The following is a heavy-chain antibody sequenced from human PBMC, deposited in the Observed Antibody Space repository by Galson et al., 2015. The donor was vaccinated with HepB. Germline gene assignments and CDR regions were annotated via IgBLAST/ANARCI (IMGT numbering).Heavy chain of an antibody. CDR2: LNIDGGST. CDR3: ARESNSGAYYPFDY. V-gene: IGHV3-74*01. J-gene: IGHJ4*02. CDR1: GFTVSSHW. Sequence: SLRLSCAASGFTVSSHWMHWVRQVPGKGLVWVSRLNIDGGSTSYADSVKGRFTISRDNAKNTLFLQMDSLRADDTAVYYCARESNSGAYYPFDYWGQGTLATVSS. D-gene: IGHD1-26*01.